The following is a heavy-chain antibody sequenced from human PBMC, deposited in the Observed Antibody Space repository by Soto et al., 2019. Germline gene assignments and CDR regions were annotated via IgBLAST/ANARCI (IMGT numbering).Heavy chain of an antibody. D-gene: IGHD3-22*01. J-gene: IGHJ3*02. CDR1: GFSLSTSGVG. V-gene: IGHV2-5*02. Sequence: QITLKESGPTLVKPTQTLTLTCTFSGFSLSTSGVGVGWISQPPGKALEWLALIYWDDDKRYSPSLKSRRTITKDPAKNQVVLTMTNMDPVDTATYYCSLLTYDSSGYTPFDIWGQGTMVTVYS. CDR2: IYWDDDK. CDR3: SLLTYDSSGYTPFDI.